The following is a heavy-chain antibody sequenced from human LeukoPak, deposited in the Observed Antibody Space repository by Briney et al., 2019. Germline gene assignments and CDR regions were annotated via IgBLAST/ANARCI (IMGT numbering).Heavy chain of an antibody. Sequence: GGTLRLYCAASGFTFSSYWMSWVRHVPGKGLEWVANIKQDGSEKYYVDSVKGRFTISRDNAKNSLYLQMNSLRAEDTAVYYCATRGYYDRFDYWGQGTLVTVSS. CDR3: ATRGYYDRFDY. D-gene: IGHD3-16*01. J-gene: IGHJ4*02. V-gene: IGHV3-7*01. CDR1: GFTFSSYW. CDR2: IKQDGSEK.